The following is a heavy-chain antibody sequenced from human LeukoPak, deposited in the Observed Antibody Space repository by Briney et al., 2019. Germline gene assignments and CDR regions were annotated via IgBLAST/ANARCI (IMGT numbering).Heavy chain of an antibody. D-gene: IGHD2-15*01. CDR1: GFTFSSYG. CDR3: AKGALGYCSGGSCYEDY. J-gene: IGHJ4*02. V-gene: IGHV3-30*18. Sequence: QSGGSLRLSCAASGFTFSSYGMHWVRQAPGKGLEWVAVISYDGSNKYYADSVKGRFTISRDNSKNTLYLQMNSLRAEDTAVYYCAKGALGYCSGGSCYEDYWGQGTLVTVSS. CDR2: ISYDGSNK.